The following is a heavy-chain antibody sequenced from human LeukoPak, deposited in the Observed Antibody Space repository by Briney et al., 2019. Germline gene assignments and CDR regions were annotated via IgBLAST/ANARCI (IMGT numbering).Heavy chain of an antibody. V-gene: IGHV3-30*02. CDR2: IRYDGSNK. D-gene: IGHD5-12*01. CDR3: AKDLVATIRVDY. Sequence: GGSLRLSCAASGFTFSSYGMHWVRQAPGKGLEWVVFIRYDGSNKYYADSVKGRFTISRDNSKDTLYLQMNSLRAEDTAVYYCAKDLVATIRVDYWGQGTLATVSS. J-gene: IGHJ4*02. CDR1: GFTFSSYG.